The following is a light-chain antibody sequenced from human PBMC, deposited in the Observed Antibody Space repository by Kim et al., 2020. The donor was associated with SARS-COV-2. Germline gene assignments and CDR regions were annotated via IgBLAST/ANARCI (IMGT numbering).Light chain of an antibody. CDR1: SSDVGGYNY. CDR3: NSYVGNNNLV. CDR2: EVT. Sequence: GQSVTISCTGTSSDVGGYNYVSWYQQHPGKAPKLMIYEVTKRPSGVPDRFSGSKSGNTASLTVSGLQADDEADYYCNSYVGNNNLVFGGGTKVTVL. V-gene: IGLV2-8*01. J-gene: IGLJ3*02.